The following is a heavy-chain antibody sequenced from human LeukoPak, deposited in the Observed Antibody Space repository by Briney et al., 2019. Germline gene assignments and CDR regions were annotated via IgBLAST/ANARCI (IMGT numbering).Heavy chain of an antibody. CDR1: GGSISSGSYY. J-gene: IGHJ4*02. CDR3: ARVAAAGTSFTDD. V-gene: IGHV4-61*02. D-gene: IGHD6-13*01. CDR2: IYTSGST. Sequence: PSETLSLTCTVSGGSISSGSYYWSWIRQPAGKGLEWIGRIYTSGSTNYNPSLKSRVTISVDTSKNQFSLKLSSVTAADTAVYYCARVAAAGTSFTDDSGQGTLVTVPS.